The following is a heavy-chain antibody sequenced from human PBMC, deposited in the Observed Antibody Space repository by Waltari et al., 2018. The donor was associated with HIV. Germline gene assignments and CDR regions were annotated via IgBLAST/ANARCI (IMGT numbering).Heavy chain of an antibody. CDR2: IFSSGTA. V-gene: IGHV4-30-4*01. J-gene: IGHJ4*02. D-gene: IGHD6-13*01. CDR1: GGSINSGDYY. Sequence: QVQLQESGPGLVQPSQTLSLSCSVSGGSINSGDYYWTWIRQFPGKGLGWLGSIFSSGTAIYKPSIKSRLTMSLDMSVNHFSLKLTSVTAADSAIYYCARGVRQQSLSSYYFDYWGQGALVAVSS. CDR3: ARGVRQQSLSSYYFDY.